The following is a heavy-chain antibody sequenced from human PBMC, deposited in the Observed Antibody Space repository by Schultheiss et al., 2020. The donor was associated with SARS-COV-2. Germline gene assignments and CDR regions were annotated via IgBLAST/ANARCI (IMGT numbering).Heavy chain of an antibody. CDR1: GFTVSSNY. J-gene: IGHJ5*02. CDR3: ARDPGTTSTWFDP. CDR2: ISGSGGST. Sequence: GGSLRLSCAASGFTVSSNYMSWVRQAPGKGLEWVSAISGSGGSTYYADSVKGRFTISRDNSKNTLYLQMNSLRAEDTAVYYCARDPGTTSTWFDPWGQGTLVTVSS. D-gene: IGHD1-7*01. V-gene: IGHV3-23*01.